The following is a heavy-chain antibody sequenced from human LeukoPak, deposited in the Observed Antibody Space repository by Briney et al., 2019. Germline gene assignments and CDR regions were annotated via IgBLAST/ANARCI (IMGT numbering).Heavy chain of an antibody. J-gene: IGHJ3*02. CDR3: ARRGTYASDI. V-gene: IGHV3-21*01. CDR1: GFTFSSYS. Sequence: PGESLRLTCAASGFTFSSYSLNWVRQAPGKGLEWVSSISSSGNYIYYADSVKGRFTISRDNAKNSLHLQMNSLRAEDTAVYYCARRGTYASDIWGQGTVVTVSS. D-gene: IGHD3-16*01. CDR2: ISSSGNYI.